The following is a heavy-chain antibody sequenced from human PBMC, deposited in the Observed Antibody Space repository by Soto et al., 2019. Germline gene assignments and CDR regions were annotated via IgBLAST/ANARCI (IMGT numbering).Heavy chain of an antibody. V-gene: IGHV1-69*12. D-gene: IGHD2-21*02. CDR1: GGTFSSYA. Sequence: QVQLVQSGAEVKKPGSSVKVSCKASGGTFSSYAISWVRQAPGQGLEWMGGIIPIFGTANYAQKFQGRVTIPADESTSTAYTELSSLRSEDTAVYYCAREPCGGDCYSLGGMDIWGQGTTVTVSS. CDR3: AREPCGGDCYSLGGMDI. J-gene: IGHJ6*02. CDR2: IIPIFGTA.